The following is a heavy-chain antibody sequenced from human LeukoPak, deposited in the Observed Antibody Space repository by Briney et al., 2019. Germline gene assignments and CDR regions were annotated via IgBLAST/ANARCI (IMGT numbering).Heavy chain of an antibody. CDR1: GYSFTSYW. CDR2: IYPGDSDT. V-gene: IGHV5-51*01. D-gene: IGHD5-18*01. J-gene: IGHJ6*03. CDR3: AINRRGYSYGHGFGGYYYMDV. Sequence: GESLKISCKGSGYSFTSYWIGWVRQMPGKGLEWMGIIYPGDSDTRYSPSFQGQVTISADKTISTAYLQWSSLKASDTAMYYCAINRRGYSYGHGFGGYYYMDVWGKGTTVTVSS.